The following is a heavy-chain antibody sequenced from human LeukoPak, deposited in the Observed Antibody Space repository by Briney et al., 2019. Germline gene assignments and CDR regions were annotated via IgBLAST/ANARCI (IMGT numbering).Heavy chain of an antibody. J-gene: IGHJ4*02. D-gene: IGHD5-18*01. CDR1: GYTFTSYA. V-gene: IGHV1-3*01. CDR2: INAGNGNT. CDR3: ARDFASEGYSYGSLYFDY. Sequence: ASVKVSFKASGYTFTSYAMHWVRQAPGQRLEWMGWINAGNGNTKYSQKLQGRVTITRDTSASTAYMELSSLRSEDTAVYYCARDFASEGYSYGSLYFDYWGQGTLVTVSS.